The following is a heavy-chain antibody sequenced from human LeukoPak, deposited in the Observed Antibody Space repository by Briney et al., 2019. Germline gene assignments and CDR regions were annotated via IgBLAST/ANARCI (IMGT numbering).Heavy chain of an antibody. CDR2: ISSSSRYI. D-gene: IGHD3-10*02. Sequence: GGSLRLSCAASGFTFSNYSMNWVRQAPGKGLEWVSSISSSSRYINFADSMKGRFTISRDNAKNSLYLQMNSLRAEDSAVYYCAELGITMIGGVWGKGTTVTISS. CDR3: AELGITMIGGV. V-gene: IGHV3-21*01. J-gene: IGHJ6*04. CDR1: GFTFSNYS.